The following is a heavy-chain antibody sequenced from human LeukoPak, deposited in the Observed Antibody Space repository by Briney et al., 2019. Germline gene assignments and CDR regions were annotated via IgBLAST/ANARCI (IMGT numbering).Heavy chain of an antibody. V-gene: IGHV1-69*01. J-gene: IGHJ5*02. CDR1: AATFTSYA. CDR2: IIPIFDTA. Sequence: SVKISSKPSAATFTSYAISWVRQAPGQGLEWMGGIIPIFDTANYAQKFQGRVTITADESTSTAYMELSSLRSEDTAVYYCARAPKAVAGTCWFDPWGQGTLVTVSS. D-gene: IGHD6-19*01. CDR3: ARAPKAVAGTCWFDP.